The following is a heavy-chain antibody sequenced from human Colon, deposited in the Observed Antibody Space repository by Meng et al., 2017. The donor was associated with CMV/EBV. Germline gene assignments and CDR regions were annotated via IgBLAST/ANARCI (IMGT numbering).Heavy chain of an antibody. V-gene: IGHV3-11*05. Sequence: QGRLVGLGGCLVKPGGSLRLSCAASGFSLSDYYMTWIRQAPGKGLEWISYIDSSSTYTNYADSVKGRFTTSRDDAKNSLYLQMNSLRAEDTAVYYCARESSNTWGRFDYWGQGTLVTVSS. CDR3: ARESSNTWGRFDY. J-gene: IGHJ4*02. D-gene: IGHD3-16*01. CDR1: GFSLSDYY. CDR2: IDSSSTYT.